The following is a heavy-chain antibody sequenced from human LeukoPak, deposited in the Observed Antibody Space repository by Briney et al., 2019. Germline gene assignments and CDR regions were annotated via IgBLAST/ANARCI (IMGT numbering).Heavy chain of an antibody. Sequence: PSETLSLTCAVSGGSISGYFWSWSRQPPGKGLEWNGYIYYTGSTIYNPSLRSRVSMSVDVSKNQFSLNLSSVTAADTAVYYCARHDPVGHFLRGMDVWGQGTTVTVSS. D-gene: IGHD2/OR15-2a*01. CDR2: IYYTGST. J-gene: IGHJ6*02. V-gene: IGHV4-59*08. CDR3: ARHDPVGHFLRGMDV. CDR1: GGSISGYF.